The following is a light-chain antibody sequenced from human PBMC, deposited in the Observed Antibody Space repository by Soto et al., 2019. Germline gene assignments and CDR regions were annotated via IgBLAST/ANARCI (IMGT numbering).Light chain of an antibody. CDR1: SSDIGTYDS. CDR2: EVT. CDR3: SSYLSTSALG. J-gene: IGLJ3*02. Sequence: QSALTQPASVSGSPGQSITISCTGASSDIGTYDSVSWYQHHPGKAPKLIIYEVTNRPSGVSNRFSGSKSGYTASLTISGLQAEDEAHYYCSSYLSTSALGFVGGTKVTVL. V-gene: IGLV2-14*01.